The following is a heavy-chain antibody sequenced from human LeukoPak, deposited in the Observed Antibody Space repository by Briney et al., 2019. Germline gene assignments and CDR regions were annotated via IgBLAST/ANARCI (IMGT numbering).Heavy chain of an antibody. CDR1: GYTFTDYY. J-gene: IGHJ5*02. V-gene: IGHV1-2*02. CDR3: ARGDYYGSPKVVAA. Sequence: ASVKVSCKASGYTFTDYYINWVRQAPGQGLEWIGWINPNSSDTNYSQKFQDRVTMTRDTSISTAYIEVNFLRSDDTAVFYCARGDYYGSPKVVAAWGQGTLVTVSS. CDR2: INPNSSDT. D-gene: IGHD3-10*01.